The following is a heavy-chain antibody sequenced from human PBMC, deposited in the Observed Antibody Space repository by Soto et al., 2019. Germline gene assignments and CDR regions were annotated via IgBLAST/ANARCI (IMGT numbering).Heavy chain of an antibody. CDR1: GGTFSSYA. Sequence: QVQLVQSGAEVKKPGSSVKVSCKASGGTFSSYAISWVRQAPGQGLEWMGGIIPIFGTANYAQKFQGRVTITADESTSTAYMELSSLRSEDTAVYYCARDGPKGWELYNLRSKWDYYYYGMDVWGQGTTVTVSS. CDR2: IIPIFGTA. J-gene: IGHJ6*02. D-gene: IGHD1-26*01. V-gene: IGHV1-69*01. CDR3: ARDGPKGWELYNLRSKWDYYYYGMDV.